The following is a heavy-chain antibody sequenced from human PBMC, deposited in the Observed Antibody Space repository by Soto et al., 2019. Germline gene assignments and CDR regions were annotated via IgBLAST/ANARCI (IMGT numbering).Heavy chain of an antibody. D-gene: IGHD1-26*01. Sequence: PSETLSLTCTVSGGSISSYYWSWIRQPPGKGLEWIGYIYNSGSTNYSPSLKSRVTISVDTSKNQFSLNLNSMTAADTAVYYCARGYYSGTYYWFDPWGQGTLVTVSS. CDR1: GGSISSYY. CDR2: IYNSGST. CDR3: ARGYYSGTYYWFDP. J-gene: IGHJ5*02. V-gene: IGHV4-59*01.